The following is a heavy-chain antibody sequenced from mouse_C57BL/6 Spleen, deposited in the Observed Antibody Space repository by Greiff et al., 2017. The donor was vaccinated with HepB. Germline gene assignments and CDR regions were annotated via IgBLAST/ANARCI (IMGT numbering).Heavy chain of an antibody. D-gene: IGHD2-4*01. Sequence: EVKLLESGEGLVKPGGSLKLSCAASGFTFSSYAMSWVRQTPEKRLEWVAYISSGGDYIYYADTVKGRCTISRDNARNTLYLQISSLKSEDTAMYYCPGDEGLRLAYWGQGTLVTDSA. J-gene: IGHJ3*01. CDR3: PGDEGLRLAY. CDR2: ISSGGDYI. CDR1: GFTFSSYA. V-gene: IGHV5-9-1*02.